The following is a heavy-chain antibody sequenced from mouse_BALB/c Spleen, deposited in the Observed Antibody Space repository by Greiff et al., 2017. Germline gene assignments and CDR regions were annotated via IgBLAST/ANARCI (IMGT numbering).Heavy chain of an antibody. Sequence: EVQLQQSGPSLVKPSQTLSLTCSVTGDSITSGYWNWIRKFPGNKLEYMGYISYSGSTYYNPSLKSRISITRDTSKNQYYLQLNSVTTEDTATYYCARGRTGTGYFDVWGAGTTVTVSS. CDR1: GDSITSGY. CDR2: ISYSGST. D-gene: IGHD4-1*01. V-gene: IGHV3-8*02. J-gene: IGHJ1*01. CDR3: ARGRTGTGYFDV.